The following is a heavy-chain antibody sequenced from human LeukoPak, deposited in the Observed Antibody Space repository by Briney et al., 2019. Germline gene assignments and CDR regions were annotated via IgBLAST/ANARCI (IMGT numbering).Heavy chain of an antibody. J-gene: IGHJ3*02. V-gene: IGHV3-20*04. CDR3: ARCIAAAGDAFDI. D-gene: IGHD6-13*01. Sequence: GGPLRLSCAASGFTFDDYGMSWVRQAPGKGLEWVSGINWNGGSTGYADSVKGRFTISRDNAKNTLYLQMNSLGAEDTALYYCARCIAAAGDAFDIWGQGTMVTVSS. CDR2: INWNGGST. CDR1: GFTFDDYG.